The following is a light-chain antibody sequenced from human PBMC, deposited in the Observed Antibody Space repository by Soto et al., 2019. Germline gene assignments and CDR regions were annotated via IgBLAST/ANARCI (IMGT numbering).Light chain of an antibody. Sequence: QSALTQPPSASGSPGQSVTISCTGTSSDVGAYNYVSWYQLHAGKAPKLIVYEVSKRPSDVPDRFSASKSGNTASLTVSGLQTEDDADYYCSSYAGSNNYVFGIGTKVTVL. V-gene: IGLV2-8*01. J-gene: IGLJ1*01. CDR3: SSYAGSNNYV. CDR2: EVS. CDR1: SSDVGAYNY.